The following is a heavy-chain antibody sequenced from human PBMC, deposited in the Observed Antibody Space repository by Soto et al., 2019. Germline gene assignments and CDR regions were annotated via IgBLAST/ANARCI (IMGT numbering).Heavy chain of an antibody. V-gene: IGHV3-21*01. CDR2: ISSSSSYI. CDR3: ARDQPGYSYGYGLGY. J-gene: IGHJ4*02. D-gene: IGHD5-18*01. Sequence: EVQLVESGGGLVKPGGSLRLSCAASGFTFSSYSMNWVRQAPGKGLEWVSSISSSSSYIYYADSVKGRFTISRDNAKNSRYRQMNSLRAEDTGVYDCARDQPGYSYGYGLGYWGQGTLVTVSS. CDR1: GFTFSSYS.